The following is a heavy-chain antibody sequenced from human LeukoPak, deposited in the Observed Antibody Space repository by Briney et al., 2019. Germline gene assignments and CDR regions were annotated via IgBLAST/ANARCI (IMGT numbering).Heavy chain of an antibody. J-gene: IGHJ4*02. CDR3: FTGGPDY. V-gene: IGHV1-46*04. CDR2: INPRDGGI. CDR1: GYTFTSYS. D-gene: IGHD2-8*02. Sequence: GASVKVSCKASGYTFTSYSMHWVRQAPGQGLEWVGIINPRDGGISYAQRLQGRITVTMDTSTSTVYMELSSLRSEDTAVYYCFTGGPDYWGQGTLVTVSS.